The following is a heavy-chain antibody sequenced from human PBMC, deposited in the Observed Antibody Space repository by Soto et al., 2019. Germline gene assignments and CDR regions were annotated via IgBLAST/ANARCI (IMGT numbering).Heavy chain of an antibody. V-gene: IGHV1-69*10. Sequence: ASVKVSCKASGDTFSSYAISWVRQAPGQGLEWMGGIIPILGTPNYAQKFQGRVTITADKSTSTAYMELSSLRSEDTAVYYCARERSRYDRSGYYRPDYWGQGTLVTVSS. J-gene: IGHJ4*02. D-gene: IGHD3-22*01. CDR1: GDTFSSYA. CDR3: ARERSRYDRSGYYRPDY. CDR2: IIPILGTP.